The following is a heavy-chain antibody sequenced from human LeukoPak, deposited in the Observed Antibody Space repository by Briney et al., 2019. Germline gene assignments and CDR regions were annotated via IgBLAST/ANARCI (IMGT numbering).Heavy chain of an antibody. J-gene: IGHJ5*02. Sequence: SVKVSCKASGGTFSSYAISWVRQAPGQELEWMGGIIPIFGTANYAQKFQGRVTITADKSTSTAYMELSSLRSEDTAVYYCARGLSYDILTGLPNWFDPWGQGTLVTVSS. CDR1: GGTFSSYA. CDR2: IIPIFGTA. V-gene: IGHV1-69*06. CDR3: ARGLSYDILTGLPNWFDP. D-gene: IGHD3-9*01.